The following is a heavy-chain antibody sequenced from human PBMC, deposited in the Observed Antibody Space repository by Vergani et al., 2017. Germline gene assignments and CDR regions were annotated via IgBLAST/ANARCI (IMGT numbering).Heavy chain of an antibody. CDR2: IKQDGSEK. J-gene: IGHJ5*02. CDR1: GFTFSSYG. V-gene: IGHV3-7*01. Sequence: VQLVQSGGGVVQPGGSLRLSCAASGFTFSSYGMHWVRQAPGKGLEWVANIKQDGSEKYYVDSVKGRFTISRDNAKNSLYLQMNSLRAEDTAVYYCAREDLGYCSSTSCYHNWFDPWGQGTLVTVSS. D-gene: IGHD2-2*01. CDR3: AREDLGYCSSTSCYHNWFDP.